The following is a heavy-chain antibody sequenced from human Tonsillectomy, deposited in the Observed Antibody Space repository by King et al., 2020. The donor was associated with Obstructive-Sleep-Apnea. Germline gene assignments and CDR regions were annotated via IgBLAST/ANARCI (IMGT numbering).Heavy chain of an antibody. D-gene: IGHD3-22*01. V-gene: IGHV4-31*03. J-gene: IGHJ3*02. CDR3: AIGREDSSGFDDAFDI. CDR2: IYYSGST. CDR1: GGSISSGGDY. Sequence: VQLQESGPGLVKPSQTLSLTCTVSGGSISSGGDYWSWIRQHPGKGLEWIGYIYYSGSTYYNPSLKSRVTISVDTSKNQFSLKLSSVTAADTAVYYCAIGREDSSGFDDAFDIWGQGTMVTVSS.